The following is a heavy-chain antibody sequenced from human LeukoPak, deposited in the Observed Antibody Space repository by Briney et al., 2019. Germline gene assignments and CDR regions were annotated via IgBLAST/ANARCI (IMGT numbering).Heavy chain of an antibody. Sequence: PSETLSLTCTVSGDSISSSGYYWGWIRQPPGKGLEWIGSIFYTGSTYYNPSLKSRVTISIDTSKNQFSLKLSSVTAADTAVYYCARRGGTIFGVVSYSFDYWGQGTLVTVSS. CDR3: ARRGGTIFGVVSYSFDY. V-gene: IGHV4-39*01. J-gene: IGHJ4*02. D-gene: IGHD3-3*01. CDR2: IFYTGST. CDR1: GDSISSSGYY.